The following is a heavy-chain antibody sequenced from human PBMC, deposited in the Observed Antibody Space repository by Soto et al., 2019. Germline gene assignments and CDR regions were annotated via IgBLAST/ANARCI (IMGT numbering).Heavy chain of an antibody. D-gene: IGHD3-10*01. J-gene: IGHJ4*02. Sequence: PSETLSLTCAVSGGSISSGGYSWSWIRHPPGKGLEWIGYIYHSGSTYYNPSLKSRVTISVDTSKNQFSLKLSSVTAADTAVYYCARFGELFGGYYFDYWGQGTLVTVSS. CDR2: IYHSGST. CDR3: ARFGELFGGYYFDY. CDR1: GGSISSGGYS. V-gene: IGHV4-30-2*01.